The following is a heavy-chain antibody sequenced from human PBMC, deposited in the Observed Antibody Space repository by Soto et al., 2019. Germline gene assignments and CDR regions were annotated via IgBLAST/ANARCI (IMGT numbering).Heavy chain of an antibody. Sequence: GGSLRLSCAASGFTFSSYSMNWLRQAPGKRLERVSSISSSSSYIYYAESVKGRFTISRDNAKNLLYLQMNSLRAEDTAVYFFARARMITFGGVIANDAFDIWGQGTMVTV. J-gene: IGHJ3*02. CDR1: GFTFSSYS. V-gene: IGHV3-21*01. D-gene: IGHD3-16*02. CDR2: ISSSSSYI. CDR3: ARARMITFGGVIANDAFDI.